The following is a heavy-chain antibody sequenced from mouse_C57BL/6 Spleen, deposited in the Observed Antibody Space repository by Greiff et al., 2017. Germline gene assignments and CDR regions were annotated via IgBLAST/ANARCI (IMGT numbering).Heavy chain of an antibody. D-gene: IGHD4-1*01. J-gene: IGHJ2*01. V-gene: IGHV1-69*01. CDR3: ARWGNWDEGSCDY. Sequence: QVQLQQPGAELVMPGASVKLSCKASGYTFTSYWMHWVKQRPGQGLEWIGEIDPSDSYTNYNQKFKGKSTLTVDKSSSTAYMQLSSLTSEDSAVYYCARWGNWDEGSCDYWGQGTTLTVSS. CDR2: IDPSDSYT. CDR1: GYTFTSYW.